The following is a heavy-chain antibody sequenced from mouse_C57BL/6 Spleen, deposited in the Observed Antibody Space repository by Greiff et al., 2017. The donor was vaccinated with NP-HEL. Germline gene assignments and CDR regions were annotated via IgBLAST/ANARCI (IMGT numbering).Heavy chain of an antibody. V-gene: IGHV1-82*01. CDR2: IYPGDGDT. J-gene: IGHJ2*01. CDR3: ARVYGSSYEYFDY. D-gene: IGHD1-1*01. Sequence: QVQLKESGPELVKPGASVKISCKASGYAFSSSWMNWVKQRPGKGLEWIGRIYPGDGDTNYNGKFKGKATLTADKSSSTAYMQLSSLTSEDSAVYFCARVYGSSYEYFDYWGQGTTLTVSS. CDR1: GYAFSSSW.